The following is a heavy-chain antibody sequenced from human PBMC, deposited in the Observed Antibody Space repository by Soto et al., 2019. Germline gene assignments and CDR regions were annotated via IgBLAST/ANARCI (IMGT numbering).Heavy chain of an antibody. CDR1: GFTFSSFW. V-gene: IGHV3-74*01. Sequence: GGSLRFSCAASGFTFSSFWMHWVRQAPGEGLVWVSRINSDGSNTHYADSVKGRFTISRDNSKNTHYLQMGSLRIDDTAVYYCVKGEYYYDSSGYYPFDYWGQGTLVTVSS. CDR2: INSDGSNT. D-gene: IGHD3-22*01. J-gene: IGHJ4*02. CDR3: VKGEYYYDSSGYYPFDY.